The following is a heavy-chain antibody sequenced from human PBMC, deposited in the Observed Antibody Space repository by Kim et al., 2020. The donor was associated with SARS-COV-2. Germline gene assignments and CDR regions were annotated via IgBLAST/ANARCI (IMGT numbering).Heavy chain of an antibody. D-gene: IGHD2-2*02. CDR3: AKQTTTSCYSPVDF. CDR2: ISASGDGA. Sequence: GGSLRLSCAASGFTFSNYAMSWVRQVPGKGLEWVSAISASGDGAYYADSVKGRFTISRDNSKNTLYLQMNSLRAEDTAIYYCAKQTTTSCYSPVDFWGQGTLVTVSS. CDR1: GFTFSNYA. V-gene: IGHV3-23*01. J-gene: IGHJ4*02.